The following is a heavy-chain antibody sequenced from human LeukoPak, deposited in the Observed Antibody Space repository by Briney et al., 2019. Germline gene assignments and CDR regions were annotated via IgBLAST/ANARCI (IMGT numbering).Heavy chain of an antibody. CDR1: GGSVSNYY. CDR2: IYYTET. D-gene: IGHD3-22*01. V-gene: IGHV4-59*02. CDR3: ARAGSYDSSGFDAFDI. J-gene: IGHJ3*02. Sequence: SETLSLTCTVSGGSVSNYYWSWIRQSPGKGLEWIGYIYYTETSYNPSLKSRVTISVDTSKNQFSLKLSSVTAADTAVYYCARAGSYDSSGFDAFDIWGQGTMVTVSS.